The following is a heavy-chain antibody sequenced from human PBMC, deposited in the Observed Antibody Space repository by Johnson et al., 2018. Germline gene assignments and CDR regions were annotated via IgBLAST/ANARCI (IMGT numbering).Heavy chain of an antibody. D-gene: IGHD2-8*01. CDR1: GFTFRSHG. CDR2: VSYDGNTK. CDR3: GKDHHRLVLMTYARMDA. V-gene: IGHV3-30*18. J-gene: IGHJ6*02. Sequence: QVQLVESGGGVVQPGRSLRLSCAASGFTFRSHGIHWVRQAPGTGLEWVAVVSYDGNTKHYGDAGKGRFTSSSDNAKNTVYLQMNSLVTEDTATYYLGKDHHRLVLMTYARMDAWGLGTAVIVSS.